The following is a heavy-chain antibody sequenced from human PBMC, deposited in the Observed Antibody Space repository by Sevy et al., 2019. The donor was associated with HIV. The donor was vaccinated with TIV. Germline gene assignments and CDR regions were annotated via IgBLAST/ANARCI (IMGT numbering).Heavy chain of an antibody. CDR2: INQDASVT. D-gene: IGHD6-13*01. Sequence: GGSLRLSCVASGFSFNRYWMLWVRQAPGKGLEWVANINQDASVTYYADSVKGRFTISRDNARNLVSLQMNILRVEDTALYYCVRALATPDSFRGQGTLVTVSS. J-gene: IGHJ4*02. V-gene: IGHV3-7*01. CDR1: GFSFNRYW. CDR3: VRALATPDSF.